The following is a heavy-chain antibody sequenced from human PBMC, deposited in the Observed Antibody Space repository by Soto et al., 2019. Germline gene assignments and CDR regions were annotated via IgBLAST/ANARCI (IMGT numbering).Heavy chain of an antibody. D-gene: IGHD2-2*01. CDR3: VSQRSTVPTQAYFDY. V-gene: IGHV4-39*01. Sequence: SETLSLTCTVSGGSVTNSSYYWGWIRQSPGKGLEWIGSVYYRGRSYSKSSVKSRVTISVDTSKNRFSLSFNPVTASDTAVYFCVSQRSTVPTQAYFDYWGPGALVTVSS. CDR1: GGSVTNSSYY. J-gene: IGHJ4*02. CDR2: VYYRGRS.